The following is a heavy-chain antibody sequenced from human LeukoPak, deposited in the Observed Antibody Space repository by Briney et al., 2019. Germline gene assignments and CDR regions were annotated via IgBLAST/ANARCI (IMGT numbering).Heavy chain of an antibody. V-gene: IGHV4-61*02. CDR1: GDSISSGNYH. J-gene: IGHJ4*02. Sequence: SETLSLTCTVSGDSISSGNYHWSWIRQPAGKGLEWIGRIYTSGSTNYNSSLKSRVTISVDTSKNQFSLKLSSVTAADTAVYYCARGARGIAVAGLWGQGILVTVSS. CDR2: IYTSGST. D-gene: IGHD6-19*01. CDR3: ARGARGIAVAGL.